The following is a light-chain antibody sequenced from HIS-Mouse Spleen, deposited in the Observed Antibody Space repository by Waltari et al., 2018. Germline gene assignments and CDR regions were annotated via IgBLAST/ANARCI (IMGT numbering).Light chain of an antibody. CDR2: EGS. V-gene: IGLV2-23*01. CDR1: ISGFGGYNL. CDR3: CSYAGSSTLV. Sequence: SALTQPASVPGSPARSVTISRTGTISGFGGYNLVSWYQRHPGKAPKLMIYEGSKRPTGVSNRFSGSKSGNTASLTISGLQAEDEADYYCCSYAGSSTLVFGGGTKLTVL. J-gene: IGLJ2*01.